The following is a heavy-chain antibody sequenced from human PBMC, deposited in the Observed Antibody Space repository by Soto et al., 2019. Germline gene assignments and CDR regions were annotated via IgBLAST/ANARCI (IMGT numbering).Heavy chain of an antibody. V-gene: IGHV1-2*02. D-gene: IGHD2-2*01. CDR3: ARGHCSSTSCYPDY. Sequence: ASVKVSCKASGYTFTGYYMHWVRQAPGQGLEWMGWINPNSGGTNYAQKFQGRVTMTRDTSISTAYMELSRLRSDDTAVYYCARGHCSSTSCYPDYWRQGTLVTVSS. CDR1: GYTFTGYY. J-gene: IGHJ4*02. CDR2: INPNSGGT.